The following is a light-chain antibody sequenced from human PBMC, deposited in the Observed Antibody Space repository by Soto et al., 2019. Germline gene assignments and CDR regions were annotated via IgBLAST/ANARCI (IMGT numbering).Light chain of an antibody. CDR2: AAS. V-gene: IGKV1-39*01. J-gene: IGKJ3*01. Sequence: IQMTQSPSSLSASVGDRVTITCRASQTINTYLNWYQQKPGKAPKLLIHAASSLQSGVPSRFSGSGSGTDFTLTISSLQPEDFATYYCQQSYRDPLTFDPGTKVDIK. CDR1: QTINTY. CDR3: QQSYRDPLT.